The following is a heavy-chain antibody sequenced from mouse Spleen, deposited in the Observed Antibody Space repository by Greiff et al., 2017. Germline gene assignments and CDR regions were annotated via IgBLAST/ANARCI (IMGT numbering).Heavy chain of an antibody. CDR1: GYAFTNYL. Sequence: VQLQQSGAELVRPGTSVKVSCKASGYAFTNYLIEWVEQRPGQGLEWIGVINPGDGSTKYNEKFKGKATLTADKSSSTAYMQLSSLTSENSAVYFCARSRYYGSSPFAYWGQGTLVTVSA. V-gene: IGHV1-54*01. CDR2: INPGDGST. CDR3: ARSRYYGSSPFAY. D-gene: IGHD1-1*01. J-gene: IGHJ3*01.